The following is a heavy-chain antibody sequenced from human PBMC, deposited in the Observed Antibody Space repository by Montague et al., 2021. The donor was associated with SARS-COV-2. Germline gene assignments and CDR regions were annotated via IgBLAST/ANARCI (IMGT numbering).Heavy chain of an antibody. CDR3: ARLVWFGELSSENWFDP. CDR2: IYYSGST. V-gene: IGHV4-39*01. Sequence: SETLSLTCTVSGGSISSSSNYWGWIRQPPGKGLEWIGSIYYSGSTYYNSFLKSRVTISVDTSKNQFSLKLNSVTAADTAVYYCARLVWFGELSSENWFDPWGQGTLVTVSS. D-gene: IGHD3-10*01. CDR1: GGSISSSSNY. J-gene: IGHJ5*02.